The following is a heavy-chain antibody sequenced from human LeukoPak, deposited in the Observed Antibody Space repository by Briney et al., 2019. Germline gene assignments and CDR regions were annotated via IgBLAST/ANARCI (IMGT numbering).Heavy chain of an antibody. V-gene: IGHV4-59*08. CDR2: IYYSGST. Sequence: SETLSLTCTVSGGSISSYYWSWIRQPPGKGLEWIGYIYYSGSTNYNPSHKSRVTISVDTSKNQFSLKLSSVTAADTAVYYCARLSSYYIAAANSYFDYWGQGTLVTVSS. CDR1: GGSISSYY. CDR3: ARLSSYYIAAANSYFDY. D-gene: IGHD6-13*01. J-gene: IGHJ4*02.